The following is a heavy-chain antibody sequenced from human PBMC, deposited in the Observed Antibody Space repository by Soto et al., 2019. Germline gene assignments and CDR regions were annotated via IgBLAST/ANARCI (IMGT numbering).Heavy chain of an antibody. J-gene: IGHJ6*02. CDR3: ARVWSAALYHPNATDV. D-gene: IGHD6-13*01. CDR1: GYTFTGYY. CDR2: INPNSGGT. Sequence: DSVKVSCKASGYTFTGYYMHWVRQAPGQGLEWMGWINPNSGGTNYAQKFQGRVTMTRDTSISTAYMELSRLRSDDTAVYYCARVWSAALYHPNATDVPGPATTVTVS. V-gene: IGHV1-2*02.